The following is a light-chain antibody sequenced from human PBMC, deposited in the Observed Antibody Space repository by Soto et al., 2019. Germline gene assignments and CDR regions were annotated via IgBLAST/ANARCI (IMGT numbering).Light chain of an antibody. J-gene: IGLJ2*01. Sequence: QAVVTQPPSVSGAPGQRVTISCTGSSSNIGAGYDVHWYQQLPGTAPKLLIYGNSNRPSGVPDRFSGSKSGTSASLAITGLQAEDEADYYCQSYDSSLRGSVVFGGGTKLTVL. CDR1: SSNIGAGYD. V-gene: IGLV1-40*01. CDR2: GNS. CDR3: QSYDSSLRGSVV.